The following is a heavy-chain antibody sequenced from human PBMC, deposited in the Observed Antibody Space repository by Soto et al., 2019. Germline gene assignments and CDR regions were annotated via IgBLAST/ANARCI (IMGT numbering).Heavy chain of an antibody. CDR3: ARGPPIAAAGDYDY. Sequence: QVQLVQSGAEVKKPGSSVKVSCKASGGIFSSYTISWVRQAPGQGLEWMGRIIPILGIANYAQKFQGRVTITADKSTSTAYMELSSLRSEDTAVYYCARGPPIAAAGDYDYWGQGTLVTVSS. D-gene: IGHD6-13*01. CDR2: IIPILGIA. V-gene: IGHV1-69*02. J-gene: IGHJ4*02. CDR1: GGIFSSYT.